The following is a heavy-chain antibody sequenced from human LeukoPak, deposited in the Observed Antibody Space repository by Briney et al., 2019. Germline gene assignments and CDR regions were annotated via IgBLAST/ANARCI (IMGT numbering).Heavy chain of an antibody. Sequence: GGSLRLPCAASGFTFSSYALSWVRQAPGKGLEWVSGIFGSGTTYYTDSVKGRFTISRDNSKNTLYLQMSSLRAEDTAIYYCAKTLGIAATHPSNWGQGTLVTVSS. CDR3: AKTLGIAATHPSN. D-gene: IGHD6-25*01. CDR2: IFGSGTT. J-gene: IGHJ4*02. CDR1: GFTFSSYA. V-gene: IGHV3-23*01.